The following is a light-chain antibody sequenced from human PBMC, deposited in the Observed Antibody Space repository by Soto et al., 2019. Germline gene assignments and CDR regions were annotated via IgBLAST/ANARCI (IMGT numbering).Light chain of an antibody. V-gene: IGLV2-14*01. J-gene: IGLJ2*01. Sequence: QPVLTQPASASGSPGQSITISCTGTSSDVGGYNYVSWYQQYPGKAPKVMIYEVTNRPSGVSNRFSGSKSGNTASLTISGLQAEDEADYYCSSYTSSNTLIFGGGTKVTVL. CDR2: EVT. CDR1: SSDVGGYNY. CDR3: SSYTSSNTLI.